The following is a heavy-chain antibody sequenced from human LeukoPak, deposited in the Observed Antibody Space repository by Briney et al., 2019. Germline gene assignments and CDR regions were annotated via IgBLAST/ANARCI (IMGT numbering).Heavy chain of an antibody. V-gene: IGHV3-21*01. J-gene: IGHJ4*02. Sequence: PGGSLRLSCAASGFTFSSYSMNWVRQAPGKGLEWVSSISSGSSYIYYADSVKGRFTISRDNAKNSLYLQMNSLRAEDTAVYYCAREIGGYNWLWGQGTLVTVSS. D-gene: IGHD1-20*01. CDR1: GFTFSSYS. CDR3: AREIGGYNWL. CDR2: ISSGSSYI.